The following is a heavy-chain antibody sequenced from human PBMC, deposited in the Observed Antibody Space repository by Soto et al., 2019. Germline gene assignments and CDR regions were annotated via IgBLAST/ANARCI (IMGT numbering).Heavy chain of an antibody. CDR1: GGSISSDGYS. V-gene: IGHV4-30-2*01. CDR2: IYHSGST. J-gene: IGHJ4*02. CDR3: ARAGGLGAVAVDY. D-gene: IGHD6-19*01. Sequence: QLQLQESGSGLEKPSQTLSLSCAVSGGSISSDGYSWSWIRQPPGKGLEWIGYIYHSGSTYYNPSLKSRVTISVDRSKNQFSLKLSSVTAADTAVYYCARAGGLGAVAVDYWGQGTLVTVSS.